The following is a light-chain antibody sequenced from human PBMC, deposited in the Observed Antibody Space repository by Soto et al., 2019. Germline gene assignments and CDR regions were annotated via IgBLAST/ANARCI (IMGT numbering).Light chain of an antibody. V-gene: IGKV3-20*01. Sequence: EIVLTQSPGTLSLSPGEGATVSCRVSQSINSKSLVWYQRKFGQAPRLLIYNTSSRATGIPDRFSGSGSGTDFTLSISRLEPEDFAVYYCQHYGGSFIFGPETQVDFK. CDR3: QHYGGSFI. CDR1: QSINSKS. J-gene: IGKJ3*01. CDR2: NTS.